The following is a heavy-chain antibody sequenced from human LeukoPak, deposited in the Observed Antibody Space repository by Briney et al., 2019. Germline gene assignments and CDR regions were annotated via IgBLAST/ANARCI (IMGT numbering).Heavy chain of an antibody. V-gene: IGHV3-48*03. CDR1: GFAFSSYE. CDR2: ISTSVSTI. J-gene: IGHJ3*02. CDR3: ARGSDYGVGAFDI. D-gene: IGHD4-17*01. Sequence: PEGSLRPSCAASGFAFSSYEMNWVRQAPGKGLEWVSYISTSVSTIYYGDSVKGRFTISRDNAKNSLFLQMNILRAEDTAVYYCARGSDYGVGAFDIWGQGTMVTVSS.